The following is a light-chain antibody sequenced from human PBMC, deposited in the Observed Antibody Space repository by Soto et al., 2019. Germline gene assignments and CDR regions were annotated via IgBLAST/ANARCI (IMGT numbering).Light chain of an antibody. J-gene: IGKJ2*01. CDR1: QSISNH. Sequence: DIQMTQSPSSLSASVGDRVTVTCRASQSISNHLNGYQQKPGKAPKLLIYAASSLQSGVTSRFSGIGSRTDFALTIRSLHPEDFATYYCQQSYSSVVYTFGQGTKLEIK. V-gene: IGKV1-39*01. CDR3: QQSYSSVVYT. CDR2: AAS.